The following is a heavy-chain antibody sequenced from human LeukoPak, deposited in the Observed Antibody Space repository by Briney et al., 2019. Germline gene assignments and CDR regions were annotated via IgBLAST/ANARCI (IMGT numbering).Heavy chain of an antibody. CDR1: GGSISSYY. J-gene: IGHJ4*02. V-gene: IGHV4-59*12. CDR2: IYYSGST. D-gene: IGHD5-12*01. Sequence: PSETLSLTCTVSGGSISSYYWSWIRQPPGKGLEWIGYIYYSGSTNYNPSLKSRVTISVDTSKNQFSLKLSSVTAADTAVYYCARGWMGGWPEPYYFHYWGQGTLVTVSS. CDR3: ARGWMGGWPEPYYFHY.